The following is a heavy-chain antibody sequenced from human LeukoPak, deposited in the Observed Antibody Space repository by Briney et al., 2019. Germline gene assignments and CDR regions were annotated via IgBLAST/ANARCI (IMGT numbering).Heavy chain of an antibody. CDR3: AADWPLDY. D-gene: IGHD3/OR15-3a*01. Sequence: TGGSLRLSCAASGFTFSSYAMSWVRQAPGKGLEWVSSISGSGGNTYYADSVKGRFAISRDNSNNTLYLQMNSLRAEDTAVYYCAADWPLDYWGQGTLVTVSS. CDR1: GFTFSSYA. CDR2: ISGSGGNT. J-gene: IGHJ4*02. V-gene: IGHV3-23*01.